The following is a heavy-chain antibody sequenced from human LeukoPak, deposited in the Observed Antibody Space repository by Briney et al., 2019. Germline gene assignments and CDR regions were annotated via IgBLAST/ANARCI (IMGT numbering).Heavy chain of an antibody. CDR3: ARHKSPWSGYYFDY. Sequence: PSETLSLTCTVSGGSISSSSYYWGWIRQPPGKGLEWIGSIYYSGSTYYNPSLKSRVTISVDTSKNQFSLKLNSVTAADTAVYYCARHKSPWSGYYFDYWGQGTLVTVSS. D-gene: IGHD3-3*01. CDR2: IYYSGST. J-gene: IGHJ4*02. CDR1: GGSISSSSYY. V-gene: IGHV4-39*01.